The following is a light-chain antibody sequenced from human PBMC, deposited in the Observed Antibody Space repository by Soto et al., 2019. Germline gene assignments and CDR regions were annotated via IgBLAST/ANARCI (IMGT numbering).Light chain of an antibody. J-gene: IGLJ2*01. CDR2: EVR. CDR3: SSYTSLSTLVL. Sequence: QSVLTQPASVSGSPGQSITISCTGTSSDVGGYTSVSWYQKHPGKAPKLMIYEVRNRPSGVSNRFSASKSGNTPSLTISGLQAEDEADYYCSSYTSLSTLVLFGGGTKVTVL. CDR1: SSDVGGYTS. V-gene: IGLV2-14*01.